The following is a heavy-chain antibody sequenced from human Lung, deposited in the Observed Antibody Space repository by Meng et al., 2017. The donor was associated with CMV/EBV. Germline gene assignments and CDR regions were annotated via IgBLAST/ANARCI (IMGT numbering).Heavy chain of an antibody. D-gene: IGHD6-19*01. CDR3: ARAEADTGNFDY. J-gene: IGHJ4*02. V-gene: IGHV4-4*07. CDR2: IYTSGTT. Sequence: LQASGPGRGKPSGTLAPTCPCSGGSISSYYGSWIRQSAGKGLEWIGRIYTSGTTIYNPSLKSRLTLSLDTSKNQFSLKLNSVTAADTAVYYCARAEADTGNFDYWGQGTLVTVSS. CDR1: GGSISSYY.